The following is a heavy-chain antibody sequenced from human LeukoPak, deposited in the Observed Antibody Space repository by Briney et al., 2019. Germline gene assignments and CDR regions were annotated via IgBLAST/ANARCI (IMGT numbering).Heavy chain of an antibody. CDR2: IYYSGSN. J-gene: IGHJ5*02. CDR3: ANMGYSYAPGLFDP. V-gene: IGHV4-39*07. Sequence: ESLRLSCAASGFTFTTYWMSWVRQTPGKGLEWIGSIYYSGSNYHNPSLKSRVSMSVDTSKNQFSLKLSSVTAADTAVYYCANMGYSYAPGLFDPWGQGTLVTVSS. CDR1: GFTFTTYW. D-gene: IGHD5-18*01.